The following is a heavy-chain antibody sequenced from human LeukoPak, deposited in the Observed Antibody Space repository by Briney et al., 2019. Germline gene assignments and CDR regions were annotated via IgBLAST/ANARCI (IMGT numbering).Heavy chain of an antibody. CDR1: GFTFSSFT. D-gene: IGHD4-17*01. V-gene: IGHV3-21*04. CDR3: ARAPMTTVTTGDY. CDR2: ISSTSTYI. Sequence: GGSLRLSCAASGFTFSSFTMNWVRQAPGKGLEWVSSISSTSTYIHYADSVKGRFTISRDNAKNSLYLQMNSLRSDDTAVYYCARAPMTTVTTGDYWGQGTLVTVSS. J-gene: IGHJ4*02.